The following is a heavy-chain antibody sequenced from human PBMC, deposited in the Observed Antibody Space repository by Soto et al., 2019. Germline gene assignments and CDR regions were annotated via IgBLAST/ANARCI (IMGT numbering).Heavy chain of an antibody. Sequence: PSQTLSLTCAISGDSVSNNRAAWNWIRLSPSRGLEWLGGANSRSRGSTNYAVSLKSRITINPDTSKNQFSLHLSSLTAEDTAVYYCVRDFNWAFDYWSQGTLVTVSS. CDR3: VRDFNWAFDY. J-gene: IGHJ4*02. CDR2: ANSRSRGST. V-gene: IGHV6-1*01. D-gene: IGHD1-1*01. CDR1: GDSVSNNRAA.